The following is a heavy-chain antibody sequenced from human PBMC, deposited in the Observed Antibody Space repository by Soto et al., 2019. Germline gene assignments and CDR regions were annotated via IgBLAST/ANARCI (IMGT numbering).Heavy chain of an antibody. CDR3: ARDASDLTRRYGGMDV. CDR2: IWYDGSNK. D-gene: IGHD4-17*01. V-gene: IGHV3-33*01. CDR1: GFTFSSYG. Sequence: GGSLRLSCAASGFTFSSYGMHWVRQAPGKGLEWVAVIWYDGSNKYYADSVKGRFTISRDNSKNTLYLQMNSLRAEDTAVYYCARDASDLTRRYGGMDVWGQGTTVTVSS. J-gene: IGHJ6*02.